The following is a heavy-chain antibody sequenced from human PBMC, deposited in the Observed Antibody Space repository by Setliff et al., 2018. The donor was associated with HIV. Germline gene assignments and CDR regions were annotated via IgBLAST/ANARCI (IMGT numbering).Heavy chain of an antibody. CDR1: GGSISSYY. CDR3: ARRGIAAAGSDS. J-gene: IGHJ4*02. Sequence: PSETLSLTCTVSGGSISSYYWSWIRQPPGKGLEWIGYIYYSGSTNYNPSLKSRVTISVDTSENQFSLKLSAVTAADTAVYYCARRGIAAAGSDSWGQGTLVTVSS. CDR2: IYYSGST. V-gene: IGHV4-59*12. D-gene: IGHD6-13*01.